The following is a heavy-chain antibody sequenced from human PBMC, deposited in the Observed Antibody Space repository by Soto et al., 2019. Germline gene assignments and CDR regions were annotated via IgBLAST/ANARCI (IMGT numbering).Heavy chain of an antibody. Sequence: GGSLRLSCAASGFTFSSYAMSWVRQAPGKGLEWVSAISGSGGSTYYADSVKGRFTISRDNSKNTLYLQMNSLRAEDTAVYYCAKAGSDIVLMVYGPTRRGVDYWGQGTLVTVSS. D-gene: IGHD2-8*01. V-gene: IGHV3-23*01. CDR1: GFTFSSYA. J-gene: IGHJ4*02. CDR3: AKAGSDIVLMVYGPTRRGVDY. CDR2: ISGSGGST.